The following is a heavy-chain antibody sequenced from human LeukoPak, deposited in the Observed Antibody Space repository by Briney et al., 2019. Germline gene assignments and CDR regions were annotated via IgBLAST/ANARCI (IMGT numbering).Heavy chain of an antibody. CDR2: MSEGIP. V-gene: IGHV4-34*01. D-gene: IGHD3-16*02. CDR1: AGSFIGLY. Sequence: LQTLSLTCNVSAGSFIGLYWSWFSLPPGEGLEWIGEMSEGIPNYHPSLQGRVTISIDSSKKQFSLHLASMTGADTAVYYCARRQYRLTWDKIDYWGQGTLVTVSS. J-gene: IGHJ4*02. CDR3: ARRQYRLTWDKIDY.